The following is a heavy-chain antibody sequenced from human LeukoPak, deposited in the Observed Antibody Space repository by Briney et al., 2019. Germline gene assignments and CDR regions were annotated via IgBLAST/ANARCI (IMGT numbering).Heavy chain of an antibody. CDR2: TYYRSKWYN. CDR3: AREAPGIQRNYYYYMDV. V-gene: IGHV6-1*01. Sequence: SQTLSLTCAISGDSVSSNSAAWNWIRQSPSKGLEWLGRTYYRSKWYNDYAVSVKSRITINPDTSKNQFTLQLNSVTPEDTAVYYCAREAPGIQRNYYYYMDVWGKGTTVTVSS. D-gene: IGHD5-18*01. CDR1: GDSVSSNSAA. J-gene: IGHJ6*03.